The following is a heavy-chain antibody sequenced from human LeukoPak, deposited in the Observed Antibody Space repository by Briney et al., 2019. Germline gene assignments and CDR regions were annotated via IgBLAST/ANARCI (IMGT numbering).Heavy chain of an antibody. CDR2: ISYDGSNK. Sequence: PGGSLRLSCAASGFTFSSYAMHWVRQAPGKGLEWVAVISYDGSNKYYADSVKGRFTISRDNSKNTLYLQMNSLRAEDTAVYYCAREARYFDWPVYHYYGMDVWGQGTTVTVSS. V-gene: IGHV3-30-3*01. D-gene: IGHD3-9*01. J-gene: IGHJ6*02. CDR3: AREARYFDWPVYHYYGMDV. CDR1: GFTFSSYA.